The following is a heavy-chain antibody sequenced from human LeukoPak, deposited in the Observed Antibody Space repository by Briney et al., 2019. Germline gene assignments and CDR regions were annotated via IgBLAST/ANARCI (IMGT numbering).Heavy chain of an antibody. D-gene: IGHD3-22*01. CDR3: ARDSYYDSSGSVDY. V-gene: IGHV1-46*01. Sequence: ASVKVPCKASGYTFTSHYMHWVRQAPGQGLEWMGRINPSGGSTTYAQRFQGRVTMTRDTSTSTVYMELSSLRSEDTAVYFCARDSYYDSSGSVDYWGQGTLVTVSS. CDR2: INPSGGST. J-gene: IGHJ4*02. CDR1: GYTFTSHY.